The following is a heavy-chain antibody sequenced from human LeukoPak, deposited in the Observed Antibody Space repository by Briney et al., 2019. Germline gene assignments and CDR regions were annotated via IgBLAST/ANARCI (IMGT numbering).Heavy chain of an antibody. CDR3: ARTKWQLPWT. D-gene: IGHD4-23*01. CDR2: ISSSSSIR. CDR1: GFTFSSYS. Sequence: GGSLRLSCAASGFTFSSYSMNWVRQAPGKGLEWVLYISSSSSIRYYADSVKGRFTISRDNAKNSLYLQMNSLRVEDTAVYYCARTKWQLPWTWGQGTQVTVSS. V-gene: IGHV3-48*01. J-gene: IGHJ5*02.